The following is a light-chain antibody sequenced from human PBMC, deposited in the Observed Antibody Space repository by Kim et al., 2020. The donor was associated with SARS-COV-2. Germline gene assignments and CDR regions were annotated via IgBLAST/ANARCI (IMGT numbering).Light chain of an antibody. Sequence: LSCTGLSAVCVYLAWYQRKPGQAPRLLIYETSTRATGVPARFSGGGSGPDFILTISSLESEDFAVYYCQHYPNWPLTFGQGTRVEIK. CDR3: QHYPNWPLT. V-gene: IGKV3-15*01. CDR1: SAVCVY. J-gene: IGKJ1*01. CDR2: ETS.